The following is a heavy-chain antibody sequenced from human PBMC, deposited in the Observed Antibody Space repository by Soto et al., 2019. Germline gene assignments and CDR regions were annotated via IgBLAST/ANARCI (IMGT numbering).Heavy chain of an antibody. CDR3: ASLPWANYYYYGMDV. V-gene: IGHV1-8*01. J-gene: IGHJ6*02. CDR1: GYTFTSYD. CDR2: MNPNSGNT. Sequence: QVQLVQSGAEVKKPGASVKVSCKASGYTFTSYDINWVRQATGQGLEWMGWMNPNSGNTGYAQKFQGRVTMTRNTSVSTAYMELSSLRSEDTAVYYCASLPWANYYYYGMDVWAKGPRSPSP. D-gene: IGHD7-27*01.